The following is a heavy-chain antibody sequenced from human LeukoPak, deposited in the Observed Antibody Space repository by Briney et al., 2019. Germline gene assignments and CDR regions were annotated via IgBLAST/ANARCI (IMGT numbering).Heavy chain of an antibody. Sequence: PGGSLRLACAASGSTFNSLWMSLVRQAPGKGLEWVASIKRDGSDTHYVDSVKGRFTISRDNAKNSLFLQMNSLTAEDTALYYCARDAYASGSHDYCCQGNLVTVSS. V-gene: IGHV3-7*04. J-gene: IGHJ4*02. CDR1: GSTFNSLW. CDR2: IKRDGSDT. D-gene: IGHD3-10*01. CDR3: ARDAYASGSHDY.